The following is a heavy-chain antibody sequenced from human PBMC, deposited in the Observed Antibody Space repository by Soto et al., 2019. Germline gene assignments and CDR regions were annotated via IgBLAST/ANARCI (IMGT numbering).Heavy chain of an antibody. D-gene: IGHD6-19*01. J-gene: IGHJ4*02. CDR3: ARIPAVAGHKVVYYFDY. Sequence: QVTLKESGPVLVKPTEPLTLTCTVSGFSLSNARMGVSWIRQPPGKALEWLAHIFSNDEKSYSTSLKSRITSSNDTSKSQVVLTMTNMDPVDTATYYCARIPAVAGHKVVYYFDYWGQGTLVTVSS. V-gene: IGHV2-26*01. CDR2: IFSNDEK. CDR1: GFSLSNARMG.